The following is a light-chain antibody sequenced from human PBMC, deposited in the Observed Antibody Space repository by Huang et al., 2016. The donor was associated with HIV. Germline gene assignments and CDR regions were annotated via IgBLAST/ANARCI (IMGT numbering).Light chain of an antibody. J-gene: IGKJ4*01. CDR1: QGISSY. V-gene: IGKV1-9*01. Sequence: IQLTQSPSSLSASVGDRVTITCRASQGISSYLAWYLQKPGKAPKLLIYAASTLQSGVPDRFSGSGSGTDFTLAINSLQAEDVAVYYCQQYYSKPLTFGGGTKVEI. CDR3: QQYYSKPLT. CDR2: AAS.